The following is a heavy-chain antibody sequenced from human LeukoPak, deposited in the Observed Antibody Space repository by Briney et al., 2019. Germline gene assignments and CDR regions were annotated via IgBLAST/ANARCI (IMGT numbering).Heavy chain of an antibody. CDR3: TRDIGDFVSDF. Sequence: SETLSLTCTVSGGSISTYYWSWIRQPPGKGLEWIGYIYYSGSTNYNPSLKSRVTISLDTSKNQFSLKLSSVTAADTAVYYCTRDIGDFVSDFWGQGTLVTVSS. V-gene: IGHV4-59*01. J-gene: IGHJ4*02. CDR2: IYYSGST. CDR1: GGSISTYY. D-gene: IGHD2-21*02.